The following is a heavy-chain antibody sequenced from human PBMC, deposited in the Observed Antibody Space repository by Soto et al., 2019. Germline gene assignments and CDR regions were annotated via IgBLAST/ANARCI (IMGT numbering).Heavy chain of an antibody. CDR1: GGSFSGYY. Sequence: SETLSLTCAVYGGSFSGYYWSWIRQPPGKGLEWIGEINHSGSTNYNPSLKSRVTISVDTSKNQFSLKLSSVTAADTAVYYCARAGPVPTPRYYFDYWGQGTMLTV. V-gene: IGHV4-34*01. CDR2: INHSGST. D-gene: IGHD4-17*01. CDR3: ARAGPVPTPRYYFDY. J-gene: IGHJ4*02.